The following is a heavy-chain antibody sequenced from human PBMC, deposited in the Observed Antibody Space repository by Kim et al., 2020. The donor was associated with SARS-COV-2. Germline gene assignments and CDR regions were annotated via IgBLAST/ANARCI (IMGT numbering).Heavy chain of an antibody. Sequence: QKFEGRVTMTRDTSISTAYMELSRLRSDDTAVYYCARGGAFYYGSGSFDYWGQGTLVTVSS. J-gene: IGHJ4*02. D-gene: IGHD3-10*01. CDR3: ARGGAFYYGSGSFDY. V-gene: IGHV1-2*02.